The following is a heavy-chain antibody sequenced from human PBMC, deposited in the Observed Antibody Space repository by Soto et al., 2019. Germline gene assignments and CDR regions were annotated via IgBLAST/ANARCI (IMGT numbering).Heavy chain of an antibody. CDR2: IGTAGDT. CDR3: ARGASGWYSDAFDI. D-gene: IGHD6-19*01. Sequence: GGSLRLSCAASGFTFSSYDMHWVRQATGKGLEWVSAIGTAGDTYYPGSVKGRFTISRENAKNSLYLQMNSLRAGDTAVYYCARGASGWYSDAFDIWGQRTMVTVSS. V-gene: IGHV3-13*01. J-gene: IGHJ3*02. CDR1: GFTFSSYD.